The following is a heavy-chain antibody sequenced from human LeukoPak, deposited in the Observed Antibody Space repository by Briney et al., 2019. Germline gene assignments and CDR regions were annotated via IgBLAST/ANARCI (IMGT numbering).Heavy chain of an antibody. CDR2: IYYSGST. V-gene: IGHV4-39*07. CDR1: GDSISSGSYY. J-gene: IGHJ4*02. CDR3: ARAHSTVAGRPNY. D-gene: IGHD6-19*01. Sequence: PSETLSLTCSVSGDSISSGSYYWGWIRQPPGKGLEWIGSIYYSGSTYNNPSLKSRVTISVDTSKTQFSLKLSSVTAADTAVYYCARAHSTVAGRPNYWGQGTLVTVSS.